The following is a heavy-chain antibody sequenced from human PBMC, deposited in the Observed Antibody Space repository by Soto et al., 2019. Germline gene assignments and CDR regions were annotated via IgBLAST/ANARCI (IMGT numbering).Heavy chain of an antibody. Sequence: ASVKVSCKASGYTFTSDYMHWVRQAPGQGLEWMGIINPSGGSTSYAQKFQGRVTMTRDTSTSTVYMELSSLRSEDTAVYYCAREESMVEMATKGVVNWFDPWGQGTLVTVSS. D-gene: IGHD5-12*01. J-gene: IGHJ5*02. CDR1: GYTFTSDY. CDR3: AREESMVEMATKGVVNWFDP. V-gene: IGHV1-46*01. CDR2: INPSGGST.